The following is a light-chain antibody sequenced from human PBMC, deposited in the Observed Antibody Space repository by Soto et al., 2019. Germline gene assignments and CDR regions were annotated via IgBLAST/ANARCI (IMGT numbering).Light chain of an antibody. J-gene: IGLJ1*01. CDR2: DVV. Sequence: QSALTQPASVSGSPGQSIPISCTGTSTDVGGFNSVSWYQLRPGTAPKLILYDVVDRPSGVSYRFSGSKSGNTASLTISVLQAADEADYFCSSYTSNRTNVFGSGTKLTVL. CDR3: SSYTSNRTNV. CDR1: STDVGGFNS. V-gene: IGLV2-14*03.